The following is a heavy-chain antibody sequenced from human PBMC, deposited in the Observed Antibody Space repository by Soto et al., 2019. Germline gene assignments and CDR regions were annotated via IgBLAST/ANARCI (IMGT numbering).Heavy chain of an antibody. V-gene: IGHV3-74*01. CDR2: INSDGSST. D-gene: IGHD2-15*01. Sequence: EVQLVESGGGLVQPGGSVRLSCAASGFTFSGYWMHWVRQAPGKGLVWVSRINSDGSSTSYADSVKGRFTISRDNAKNTLYLQMNSLRAEDTAVYYCVRTSLVVAAATREDYWGQGTLVTVSS. J-gene: IGHJ4*02. CDR1: GFTFSGYW. CDR3: VRTSLVVAAATREDY.